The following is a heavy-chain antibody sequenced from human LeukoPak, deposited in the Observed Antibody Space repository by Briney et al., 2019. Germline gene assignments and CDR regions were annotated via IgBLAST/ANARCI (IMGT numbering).Heavy chain of an antibody. J-gene: IGHJ3*02. CDR2: ISSSSSYI. CDR3: ARGWLDAFDI. V-gene: IGHV3-21*01. D-gene: IGHD6-19*01. Sequence: PGGSLRLFCAASGFTFSSYSMNWVRQAPGKGLEWVSSISSSSSYIYYADSVKGRFTISRDNAKNSLYLQMNSLRAEDTAVYYCARGWLDAFDIWGQGTMVTVSS. CDR1: GFTFSSYS.